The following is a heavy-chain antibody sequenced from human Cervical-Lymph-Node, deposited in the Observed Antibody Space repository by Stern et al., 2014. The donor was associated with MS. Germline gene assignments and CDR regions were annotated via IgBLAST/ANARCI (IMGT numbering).Heavy chain of an antibody. J-gene: IGHJ4*02. Sequence: QLVESGPEVKKPGTSVKVSCKASGFTFTSSAVQWVRQARGQRLVWIGWIVVGSGNTNYAQKFQERVTITRDMSTSTAYMELSSLRSEDTAVYYCAAGYCSSTSCYAFDYWGQGTLVTVSS. V-gene: IGHV1-58*01. D-gene: IGHD2-2*01. CDR2: IVVGSGNT. CDR1: GFTFTSSA. CDR3: AAGYCSSTSCYAFDY.